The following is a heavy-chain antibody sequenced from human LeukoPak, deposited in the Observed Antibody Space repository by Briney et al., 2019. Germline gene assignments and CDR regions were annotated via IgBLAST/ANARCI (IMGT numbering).Heavy chain of an antibody. Sequence: GGSPRLSSAASGFTFSSFGMHWVRHAPRKRLEWGAVISYDGSNKYYADSAKGRFTISRDNSKNTLYLQMNSRSAEDTAVYYCAKERGVYQLRAIGWFDPWGQGTLVTVSS. CDR2: ISYDGSNK. D-gene: IGHD2-2*01. V-gene: IGHV3-30*18. CDR1: GFTFSSFG. CDR3: AKERGVYQLRAIGWFDP. J-gene: IGHJ5*02.